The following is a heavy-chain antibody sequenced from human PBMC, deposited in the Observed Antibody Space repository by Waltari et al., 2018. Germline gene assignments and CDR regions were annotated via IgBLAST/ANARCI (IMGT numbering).Heavy chain of an antibody. CDR1: GYSISDGCY. CDR2: IHRSRST. J-gene: IGHJ4*02. D-gene: IGHD3-3*01. Sequence: QVQLRESGPGLVKPSETLSLTCVVSGYSISDGCYWSWIRQPPGKGLEWIGSIHRSRSTYDSPSLKSRVTMSVDPPNNFFSLRLNSVTAADTAVYYCARQGRTISGPESFFDYWGQGIPVTVSS. V-gene: IGHV4-38-2*01. CDR3: ARQGRTISGPESFFDY.